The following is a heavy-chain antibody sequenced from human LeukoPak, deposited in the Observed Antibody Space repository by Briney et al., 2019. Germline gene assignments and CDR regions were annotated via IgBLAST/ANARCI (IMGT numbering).Heavy chain of an antibody. CDR1: GFTFSSYA. J-gene: IGHJ4*02. V-gene: IGHV3-23*01. CDR3: AKIHCSGGSCRRGTRPYYFDY. CDR2: ISGSGGST. D-gene: IGHD2-15*01. Sequence: GGSLRLSCAASGFTFSSYAMSWVRQAPGKGLEWVSAISGSGGSTYYADSVKGRFTISRDNSKNTLYLQMNSLRAEDTAVYYCAKIHCSGGSCRRGTRPYYFDYWGQGTLVTVSS.